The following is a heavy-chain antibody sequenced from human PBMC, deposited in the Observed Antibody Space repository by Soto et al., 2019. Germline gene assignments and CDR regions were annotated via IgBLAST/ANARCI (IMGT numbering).Heavy chain of an antibody. CDR3: ARDRGYCSGGSCNNAFDI. CDR2: ISSSGSTI. V-gene: IGHV3-11*01. D-gene: IGHD2-15*01. CDR1: GFTFSDYY. J-gene: IGHJ3*02. Sequence: PGGSLRLSCAASGFTFSDYYMSWIRQAPGKGLEWVSYISSSGSTIYYADSVKGRFTISRDNAKNSLYLQMNSLRAEDTAVYYCARDRGYCSGGSCNNAFDIWGQGTMVTVSS.